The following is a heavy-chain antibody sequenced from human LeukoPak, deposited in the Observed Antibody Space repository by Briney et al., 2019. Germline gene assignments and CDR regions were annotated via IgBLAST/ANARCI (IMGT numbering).Heavy chain of an antibody. CDR3: ARAEWEDIVVVPAAAGMDV. D-gene: IGHD2-2*01. CDR1: GGTFSSYA. Sequence: GASVKVSCKASGGTFSSYAISWVRQAPGQGLEWMGGIIPIFGTANYAQKFQGRVTITADESTSTAYMELSSLRSEDTAVYYCARAEWEDIVVVPAAAGMDVWGQGTTVTVSS. J-gene: IGHJ6*02. CDR2: IIPIFGTA. V-gene: IGHV1-69*13.